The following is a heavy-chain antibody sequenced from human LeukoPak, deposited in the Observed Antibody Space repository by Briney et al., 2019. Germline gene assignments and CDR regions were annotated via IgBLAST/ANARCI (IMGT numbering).Heavy chain of an antibody. J-gene: IGHJ6*02. CDR3: AKVSCSSTSCYISYYYYGMDV. Sequence: GEPLSHSYAAYGFPFSSHRVHYLRPPPGKALEDLADISQYESNKYYADSVKGRFTISRDNSKNTLYLQMNSLRAEDTAVYYCAKVSCSSTSCYISYYYYGMDVWGQGTTVTVSS. CDR1: GFPFSSHR. V-gene: IGHV3-30*18. CDR2: ISQYESNK. D-gene: IGHD2-2*02.